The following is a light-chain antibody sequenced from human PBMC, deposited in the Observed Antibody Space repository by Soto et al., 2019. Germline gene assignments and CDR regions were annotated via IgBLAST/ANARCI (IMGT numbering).Light chain of an antibody. Sequence: DIQMTQSPSTLSASVGDRVTITCRASQNIRSWLAWYQQKPGKAPELLIYSASGLESGGPSRFXGSGSGTEFTLTISSLQPDDFATYYCQEYNGNSGLTFGGGTKVEIK. CDR2: SAS. V-gene: IGKV1-5*03. J-gene: IGKJ4*01. CDR3: QEYNGNSGLT. CDR1: QNIRSW.